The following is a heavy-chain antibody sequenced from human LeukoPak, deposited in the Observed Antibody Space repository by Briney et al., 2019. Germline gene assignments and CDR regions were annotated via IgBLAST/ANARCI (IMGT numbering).Heavy chain of an antibody. V-gene: IGHV3-33*01. J-gene: IGHJ4*02. CDR1: GFIFSSYG. CDR2: IWFDGSNK. CDR3: ARSTYFGDY. D-gene: IGHD2/OR15-2a*01. Sequence: PARSRRLSCAAAGFIFSSYGMHCVRQAPGKWLEWVAVIWFDGSNKYYADSVKGRFTISRDNSKNRLYLQMNSLRAEDTAVFYCARSTYFGDYWGQGILVTVSS.